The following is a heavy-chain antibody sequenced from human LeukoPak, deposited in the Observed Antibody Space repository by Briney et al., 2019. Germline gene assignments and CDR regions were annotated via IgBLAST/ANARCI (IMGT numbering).Heavy chain of an antibody. CDR2: IYYSGST. J-gene: IGHJ5*02. D-gene: IGHD5-18*01. Sequence: SQTLSLTCTVSGGSISSGGYYWSRIRQHPGKGLEWIGYIYYSGSTYYNPSLKSRVTISVDTSKNQFSLKLSSVTAADTAVYYCARWVIRYSYGYGFDPWGQGTLVTVSS. CDR3: ARWVIRYSYGYGFDP. V-gene: IGHV4-31*03. CDR1: GGSISSGGYY.